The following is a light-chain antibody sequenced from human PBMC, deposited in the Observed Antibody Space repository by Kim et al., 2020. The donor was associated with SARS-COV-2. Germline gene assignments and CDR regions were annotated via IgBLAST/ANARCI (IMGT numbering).Light chain of an antibody. J-gene: IGLJ2*01. Sequence: SPGKSITISCTGTSSDVGSYNLVSWYQQHPGKAPKLMIYEGSKRPSGVSNRFSGSKSGNTASLTISGLQAEDEADYYCCSYAGSVVFGGGTQLTVL. CDR3: CSYAGSVV. CDR2: EGS. CDR1: SSDVGSYNL. V-gene: IGLV2-23*01.